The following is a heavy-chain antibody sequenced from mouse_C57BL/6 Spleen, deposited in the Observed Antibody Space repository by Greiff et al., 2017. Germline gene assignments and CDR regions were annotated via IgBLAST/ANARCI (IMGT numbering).Heavy chain of an antibody. CDR3: AREGLLY. D-gene: IGHD2-12*01. Sequence: QVQLQQPGAELVMPGASVKLSCKASGYTFTSYWMHWVKQRPGQGLEWIGEIDPSDSYTNYNQKFKGKSTLTVDKASSTAYMQLSSLTSGDSAVYYCAREGLLYWGQGTTLTVSS. J-gene: IGHJ2*01. CDR1: GYTFTSYW. CDR2: IDPSDSYT. V-gene: IGHV1-69*01.